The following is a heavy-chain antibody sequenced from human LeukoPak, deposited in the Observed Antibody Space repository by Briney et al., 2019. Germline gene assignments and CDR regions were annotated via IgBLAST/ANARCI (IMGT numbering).Heavy chain of an antibody. V-gene: IGHV5-51*01. D-gene: IGHD3-3*01. Sequence: LGESLKISCKGSGYSFSSHWIGWVRQMPGKGLEWMGIIYPGDSDTRYSPSFQGQVTISADKSISTAYLQWGSLKASDTAMYYCARALRFLDSDYWGQGTLVTVSS. CDR1: GYSFSSHW. J-gene: IGHJ4*02. CDR3: ARALRFLDSDY. CDR2: IYPGDSDT.